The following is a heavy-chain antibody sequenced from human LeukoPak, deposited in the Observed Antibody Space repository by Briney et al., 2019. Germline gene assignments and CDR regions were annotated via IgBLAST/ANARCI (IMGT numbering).Heavy chain of an antibody. V-gene: IGHV1-2*02. D-gene: IGHD1-26*01. CDR1: GYTFTVYY. CDR3: ARENRRLRGYSPIVDS. Sequence: GASVKVSCKASGYTFTVYYVHWVRHPPAQRLEWMGWINPNTGGTHYAQRFQGRVTMARDTSIGTAYMELSRLRSDDTAVYYCARENRRLRGYSPIVDSWGQGTLVTVSS. J-gene: IGHJ4*02. CDR2: INPNTGGT.